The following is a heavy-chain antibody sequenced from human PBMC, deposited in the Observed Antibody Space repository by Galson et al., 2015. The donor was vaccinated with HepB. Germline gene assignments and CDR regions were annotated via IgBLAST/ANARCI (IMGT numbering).Heavy chain of an antibody. Sequence: SLRLSCAASGFTFSSYSMNWVRQAPGKGLEWVSYISSSSSTIYYADSVKGRFTISRDNAKNSLYLQMNSLRAEDTAVYYCATTGDNDYWGQGTLVTVSS. J-gene: IGHJ4*02. D-gene: IGHD7-27*01. CDR1: GFTFSSYS. CDR2: ISSSSSTI. V-gene: IGHV3-48*04. CDR3: ATTGDNDY.